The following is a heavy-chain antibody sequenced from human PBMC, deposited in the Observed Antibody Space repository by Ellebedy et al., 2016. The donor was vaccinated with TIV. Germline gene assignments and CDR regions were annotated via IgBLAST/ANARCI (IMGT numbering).Heavy chain of an antibody. J-gene: IGHJ4*02. D-gene: IGHD2-21*01. CDR1: GYTLTELS. V-gene: IGHV1-24*01. Sequence: ASVKVSCXVSGYTLTELSMHWVRQAPGKGLEWMGGFDPEDGETIYAQKFQGRVTMTEDTSTDTAYMELSSLRSEDTAVYYCASPAYCGGDCYSWGAYYFDYWGQGTLVTVSS. CDR2: FDPEDGET. CDR3: ASPAYCGGDCYSWGAYYFDY.